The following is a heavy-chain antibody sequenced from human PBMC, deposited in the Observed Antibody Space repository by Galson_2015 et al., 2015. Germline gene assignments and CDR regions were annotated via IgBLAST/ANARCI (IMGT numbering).Heavy chain of an antibody. CDR1: GYTFTSYG. Sequence: QSGAEVKKPGASVKVSCKASGYTFTSYGISWVRQAPGQGLEWMGIINPSGGSTSYAQKFQGRVTMTRNTSISTAYMELSSLRSEDTAVYYCARPRAYGIAAARSFDYWGQGTLVTVSS. J-gene: IGHJ4*02. CDR2: INPSGGST. D-gene: IGHD6-13*01. CDR3: ARPRAYGIAAARSFDY. V-gene: IGHV1-46*01.